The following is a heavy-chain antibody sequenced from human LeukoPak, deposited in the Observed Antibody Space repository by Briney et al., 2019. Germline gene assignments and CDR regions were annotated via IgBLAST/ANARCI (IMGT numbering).Heavy chain of an antibody. CDR2: INHSGST. CDR1: GFTFSNYA. J-gene: IGHJ6*03. CDR3: ARSGGGYYYYYMDV. D-gene: IGHD2-15*01. V-gene: IGHV4-34*01. Sequence: GSLRLSCVASGFTFSNYAMTWVRQPPGKGLEWIGEINHSGSTNYNPSLKSRVTISVDTSKNQFSLKLSSVTAADTAVYYCARSGGGYYYYYMDVWGKGITVTIS.